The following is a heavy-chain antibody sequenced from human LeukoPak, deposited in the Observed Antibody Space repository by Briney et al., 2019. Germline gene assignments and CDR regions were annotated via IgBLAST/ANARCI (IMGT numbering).Heavy chain of an antibody. Sequence: SETLSLTCAVYGGSFSGYHWSWIRQPPGKGLEWIGEINHSGSTNYNPSLKSRVTISVDTSKNQFSLKLSSVTAADTAVYYCARRRVRGVIIAPFDYWGQGTLVTVSS. CDR3: ARRRVRGVIIAPFDY. J-gene: IGHJ4*02. V-gene: IGHV4-34*01. CDR2: INHSGST. D-gene: IGHD3-10*01. CDR1: GGSFSGYH.